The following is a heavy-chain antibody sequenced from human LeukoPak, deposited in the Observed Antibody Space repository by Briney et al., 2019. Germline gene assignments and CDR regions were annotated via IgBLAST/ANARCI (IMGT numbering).Heavy chain of an antibody. CDR2: IYHSGST. J-gene: IGHJ4*02. CDR1: GYSISSGYY. CDR3: ARDRGYCSGGSCYPHFDY. V-gene: IGHV4-38-2*02. D-gene: IGHD2-15*01. Sequence: PSETLSLTCTVSGYSISSGYYWGWIRQPPGKGLEWIGSIYHSGSTYYNPSLKSRVTISVDTFKNQFSLKLSSVTAADTAVYYCARDRGYCSGGSCYPHFDYWGQGTLVTVSS.